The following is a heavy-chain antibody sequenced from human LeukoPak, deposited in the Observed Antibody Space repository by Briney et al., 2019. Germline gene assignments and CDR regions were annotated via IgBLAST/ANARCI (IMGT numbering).Heavy chain of an antibody. CDR2: INPNTGGT. J-gene: IGHJ4*02. Sequence: ASAKVSFKASGYTFTAYYIHWVRQAPGQGLEWMGWINPNTGGTNFAQRFQGRVTMTRDTSINTAYMELSSLRSDDTAMYYCAREGAPQLSSYFDHWGQGTLVTVSS. V-gene: IGHV1-2*02. D-gene: IGHD1-1*01. CDR1: GYTFTAYY. CDR3: AREGAPQLSSYFDH.